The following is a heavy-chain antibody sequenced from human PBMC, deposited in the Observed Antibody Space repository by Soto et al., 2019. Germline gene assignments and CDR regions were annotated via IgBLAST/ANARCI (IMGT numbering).Heavy chain of an antibody. CDR2: ITSSGGTI. V-gene: IGHV3-11*01. CDR1: GCTFSDYY. J-gene: IGHJ4*02. CDR3: ARDPLHHGSTFDY. D-gene: IGHD3-10*01. Sequence: LRRTCTASGCTFSDYYMSGIRQPPGKGLEWISYITSSGGTIYYADSVKGRFTISRDNAKNSLYLQMNGLRAEDTAVYYCARDPLHHGSTFDYWGQGTPVTVSS.